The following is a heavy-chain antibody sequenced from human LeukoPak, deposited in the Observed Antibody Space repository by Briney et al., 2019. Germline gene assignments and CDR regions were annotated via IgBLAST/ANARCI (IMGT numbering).Heavy chain of an antibody. D-gene: IGHD4-11*01. CDR1: GFSISSYW. V-gene: IGHV3-74*01. J-gene: IGHJ4*02. CDR2: ISPDGSTT. Sequence: PGGSLRLSCAASGFSISSYWMHWVHQVPGKGLVWVSRISPDGSTTGYADSVKGRFTASRDNARNTLYLQINSLRAEDSAVYYCTRDRTTITLFELWGQGTLVTVSS. CDR3: TRDRTTITLFEL.